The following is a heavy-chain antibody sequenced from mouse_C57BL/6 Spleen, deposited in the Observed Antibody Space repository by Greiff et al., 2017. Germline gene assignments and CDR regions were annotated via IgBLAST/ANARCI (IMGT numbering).Heavy chain of an antibody. CDR1: GYSFTGYY. J-gene: IGHJ3*01. V-gene: IGHV1-42*01. CDR3: AKWDGWAY. Sequence: EVQLQQSGPELVKPGASVKISCKASGYSFTGYYMNWVKQSPEKSLEWIGEINPSTGGTTYNQKFKAKATLTVDKSSSTAYMQLKSLTSEDSAVYYCAKWDGWAYWGQGTLVTVSA. CDR2: INPSTGGT. D-gene: IGHD1-1*02.